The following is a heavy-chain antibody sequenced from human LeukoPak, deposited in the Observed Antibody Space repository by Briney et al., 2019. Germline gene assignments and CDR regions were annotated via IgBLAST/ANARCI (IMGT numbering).Heavy chain of an antibody. CDR2: INQDGSEK. Sequence: GGSLRLSCAASGFNFNNFRMSWVRQAPGGGLDWVANINQDGSEKYYLDSVEGRFTISRDNAENSIYLQMNSLRAEDTAVYYCARIYPFHDGTNYRPFDSWGQGTLVTVSS. CDR3: ARIYPFHDGTNYRPFDS. D-gene: IGHD4/OR15-4a*01. J-gene: IGHJ4*02. V-gene: IGHV3-7*01. CDR1: GFNFNNFR.